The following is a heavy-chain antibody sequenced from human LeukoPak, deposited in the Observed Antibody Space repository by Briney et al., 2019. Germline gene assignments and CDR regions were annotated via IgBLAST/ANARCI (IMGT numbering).Heavy chain of an antibody. V-gene: IGHV3-9*01. CDR1: GFTFHDYA. Sequence: GGSLRLSCAASGFTFHDYAMHWVRQAPGKGLEWVSGISWNSVILGYADSLKGRFTISRDNAKNSLYLQMNSLRAEDTAVYYRARGAPPYSDFWSGFCSYWGQGTLVTVSS. CDR2: ISWNSVIL. CDR3: ARGAPPYSDFWSGFCSY. J-gene: IGHJ4*02. D-gene: IGHD3-3*01.